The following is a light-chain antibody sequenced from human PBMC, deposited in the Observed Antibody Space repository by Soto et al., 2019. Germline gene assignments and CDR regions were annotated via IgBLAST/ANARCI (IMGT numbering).Light chain of an antibody. V-gene: IGKV1-39*01. CDR3: QEHYSDSYT. CDR2: GAS. CDR1: QSVDSH. Sequence: DIQMTQSPSSLSASVGDRITISCRASQSVDSHLNWYQQLPGKAPKLLIYGASTLQSGVPSRFSGSESGTDFTLRISGLQPEDFATYYCQEHYSDSYTFGPGTKVDVK. J-gene: IGKJ3*01.